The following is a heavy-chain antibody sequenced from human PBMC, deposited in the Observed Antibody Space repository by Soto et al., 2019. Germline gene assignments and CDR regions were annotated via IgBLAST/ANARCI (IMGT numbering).Heavy chain of an antibody. D-gene: IGHD6-13*01. Sequence: SETLSLTCTVSGGSISSGGYYWSWIRQHPGKGLEWIGYIYYSGSTYYNPSLKSRVTISVDTSKNQFSLKLSSVTAADTAVYYCARDEVSPPRLAAPDYYYYYMDVWGKGTTVTVSS. J-gene: IGHJ6*03. CDR3: ARDEVSPPRLAAPDYYYYYMDV. CDR2: IYYSGST. CDR1: GGSISSGGYY. V-gene: IGHV4-31*03.